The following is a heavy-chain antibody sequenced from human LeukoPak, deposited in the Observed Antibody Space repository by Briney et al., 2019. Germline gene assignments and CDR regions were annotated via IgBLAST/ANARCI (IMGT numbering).Heavy chain of an antibody. V-gene: IGHV3-53*01. D-gene: IGHD1-14*01. J-gene: IGHJ6*03. Sequence: PGGSLRLSCAVSGVSVADTYMAWVRQAPGKGLEWVATLYIAGESYYADSVRGRFNISRDNSENTLYLQMTTVRDDDTAIYYCAAGFRSEFIYFYLHVWGKGTPVTVSS. CDR1: GVSVADTY. CDR2: LYIAGES. CDR3: AAGFRSEFIYFYLHV.